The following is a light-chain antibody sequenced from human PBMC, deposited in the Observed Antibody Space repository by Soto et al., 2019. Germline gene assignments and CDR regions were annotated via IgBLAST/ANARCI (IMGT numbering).Light chain of an antibody. J-gene: IGKJ4*01. Sequence: DIVLTQSPATVALSPGERATLSCRASESVSSFLAWYQQKPGQAPRLLIYDASNRAAGIPDRFSGSGSGTDFTLTISSLEPEDFAVYYCQQRSDWPPLTFGGGTKVEI. CDR3: QQRSDWPPLT. V-gene: IGKV3-11*01. CDR1: ESVSSF. CDR2: DAS.